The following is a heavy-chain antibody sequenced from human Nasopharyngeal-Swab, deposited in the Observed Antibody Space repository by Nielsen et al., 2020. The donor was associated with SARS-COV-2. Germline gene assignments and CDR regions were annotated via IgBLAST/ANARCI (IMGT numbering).Heavy chain of an antibody. V-gene: IGHV4-39*07. D-gene: IGHD3-3*01. CDR3: ARISGWSGYYLYYYYYMDV. Sequence: SETLSLTCTVSGGSISSSYYWGWIRQPPGKGLEWIGSIYYSGSTYYNPSLKSRVTISVDTSKNQFSLKLSSVTAVDTAVYYCARISGWSGYYLYYYYYMDVWGKGTTVTVSS. J-gene: IGHJ6*03. CDR2: IYYSGST. CDR1: GGSISSSYY.